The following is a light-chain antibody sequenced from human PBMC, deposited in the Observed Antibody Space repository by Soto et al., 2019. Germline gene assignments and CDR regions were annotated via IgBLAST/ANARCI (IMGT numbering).Light chain of an antibody. V-gene: IGKV1-5*01. Sequence: DIQITHSPSTLSASVGDRVTITCRASQSISTWLAWYQQKIGKAPKLLIYDASTLESGVPSRFSGSGSGTEFTLTISSLQPDDFATYYCQQYLTYSSLTFGGGTKVDIK. CDR1: QSISTW. CDR2: DAS. CDR3: QQYLTYSSLT. J-gene: IGKJ4*01.